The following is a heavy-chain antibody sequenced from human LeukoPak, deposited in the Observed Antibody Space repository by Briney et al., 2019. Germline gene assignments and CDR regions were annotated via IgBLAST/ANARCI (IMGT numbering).Heavy chain of an antibody. CDR1: GFTFSSYG. CDR3: AKDIFTMVRGVVDY. Sequence: PGGSLRLSCAASGFTFSSYGMHWVRQAPGKGLEWVAVISYDGSNKYYADSVKGRFTISRDNAKNSLYLQTNSLRAEDTALYYCAKDIFTMVRGVVDYWGQGTLVTVSS. J-gene: IGHJ4*02. D-gene: IGHD3-10*01. CDR2: ISYDGSNK. V-gene: IGHV3-30*18.